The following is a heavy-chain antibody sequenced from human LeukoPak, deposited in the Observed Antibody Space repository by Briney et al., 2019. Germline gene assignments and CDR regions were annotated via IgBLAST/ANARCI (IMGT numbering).Heavy chain of an antibody. CDR3: ARGWGSKYYYDSSAVNWFDP. CDR1: GYTFTSYY. Sequence: GASVKVSCKASGYTFTSYYMHWVRQAPGQGLECMGIINPSGGSTSYAQKFQGRVTMTRGMSTSTVYMELSSLRSEDTAVYYCARGWGSKYYYDSSAVNWFDPWGQGTLVTVSS. D-gene: IGHD3-22*01. CDR2: INPSGGST. J-gene: IGHJ5*02. V-gene: IGHV1-46*01.